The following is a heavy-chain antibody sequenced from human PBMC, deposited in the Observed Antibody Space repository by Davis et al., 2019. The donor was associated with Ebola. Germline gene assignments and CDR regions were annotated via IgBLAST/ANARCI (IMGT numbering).Heavy chain of an antibody. Sequence: SVKVSCKASGGTFSSYAISWVRQAPGQGLEWMGGIIPIFGTANYAQKFQGRVTITADESTSTAYMELSSLRSEDTAVYYCAKDFGPGPIGLTVTRSSGMDVWGQGTTVTVSS. D-gene: IGHD4-11*01. V-gene: IGHV1-69*13. CDR1: GGTFSSYA. J-gene: IGHJ6*02. CDR3: AKDFGPGPIGLTVTRSSGMDV. CDR2: IIPIFGTA.